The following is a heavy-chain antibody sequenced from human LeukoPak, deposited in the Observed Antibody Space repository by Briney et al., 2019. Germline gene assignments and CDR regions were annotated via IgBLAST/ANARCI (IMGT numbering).Heavy chain of an antibody. J-gene: IGHJ5*02. V-gene: IGHV4-39*07. Sequence: SETLSLTCTVSGGSISSSSYYWGWIRQPPGKGLECIGSIYYSGSTYYNPSLKSRVTISVDTSKNQFSLKLSSVTAADTAVYYCARAILVRGVIPHAFDPWGQGTLVTVSS. D-gene: IGHD3-10*01. CDR2: IYYSGST. CDR3: ARAILVRGVIPHAFDP. CDR1: GGSISSSSYY.